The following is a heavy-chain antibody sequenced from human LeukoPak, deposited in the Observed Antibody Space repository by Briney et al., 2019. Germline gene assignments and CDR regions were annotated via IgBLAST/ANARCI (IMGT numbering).Heavy chain of an antibody. V-gene: IGHV4-39*01. Sequence: PSETLSLTCTISAGSISSYYWGWIRQPPGKGLEWIGSIYYSGSTYYNPSLKSRVTISVDTSKNQFSLKLSSVTAADTAVYYCARPRAYCGGDCYLQFDYWGQGTLVTVSS. J-gene: IGHJ4*02. CDR2: IYYSGST. D-gene: IGHD2-21*01. CDR3: ARPRAYCGGDCYLQFDY. CDR1: AGSISSYY.